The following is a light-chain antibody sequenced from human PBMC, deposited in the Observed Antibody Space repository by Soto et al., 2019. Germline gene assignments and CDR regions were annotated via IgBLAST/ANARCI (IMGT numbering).Light chain of an antibody. CDR2: DAS. J-gene: IGKJ4*01. Sequence: EIVLPQSPATLSLSPGERATLSCRASQSVSSYLAWYQQKPGQAPRLLIYDASNRATGIPARFSGSGSGTDFTLTISSLEPEDFAVYYCQQRSNWPRALTFGGGTKV. V-gene: IGKV3-11*01. CDR3: QQRSNWPRALT. CDR1: QSVSSY.